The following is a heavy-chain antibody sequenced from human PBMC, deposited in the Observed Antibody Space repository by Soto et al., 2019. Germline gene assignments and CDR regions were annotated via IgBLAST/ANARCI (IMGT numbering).Heavy chain of an antibody. CDR2: IYYTGIT. CDR3: ARNARQDTAAGNY. J-gene: IGHJ4*02. CDR1: GGSISSSSYY. D-gene: IGHD6-13*01. Sequence: SETLSLTCTVSGGSISSSSYYWGWIRQPPGKGLEWIGSIYYTGITHYNPSLKSRATISIDTSKNQFSLNLNSVTATDTAVYYCARNARQDTAAGNYWGQGNLVTVSS. V-gene: IGHV4-39*01.